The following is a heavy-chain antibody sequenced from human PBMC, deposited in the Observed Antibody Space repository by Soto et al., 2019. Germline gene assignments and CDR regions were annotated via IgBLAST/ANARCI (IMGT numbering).Heavy chain of an antibody. D-gene: IGHD4-17*01. Sequence: EVQLVESGGDLAQPGGSLRLSCAASGFTLSNFWVNWVRQAPGKGLEWVANIKQGGIEKNYVDSVKGRFTISRDDTKNSLFLKMNNLRAGATAVYYCLVTTSAFDIWGRGTTVTVSS. CDR1: GFTLSNFW. V-gene: IGHV3-7*01. CDR2: IKQGGIEK. CDR3: LVTTSAFDI. J-gene: IGHJ3*02.